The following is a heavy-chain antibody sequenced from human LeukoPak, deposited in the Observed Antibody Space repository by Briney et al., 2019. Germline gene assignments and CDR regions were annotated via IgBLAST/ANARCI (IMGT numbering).Heavy chain of an antibody. CDR1: GGSFSGYY. J-gene: IGHJ4*02. CDR3: ARASGMTTNNFDY. Sequence: PSETLSLTCAVYGGSFSGYYWNWIRQPPGKGLEWIGSIYHSGSTYYNPSLKSRVTISVDTSKNQFSLKLSSVTAADTAVYYCARASGMTTNNFDYWGQGTLVTVSS. D-gene: IGHD4-17*01. CDR2: IYHSGST. V-gene: IGHV4-34*01.